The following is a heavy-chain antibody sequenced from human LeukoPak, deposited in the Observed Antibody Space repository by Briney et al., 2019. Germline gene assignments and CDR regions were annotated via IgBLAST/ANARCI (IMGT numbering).Heavy chain of an antibody. V-gene: IGHV3-21*01. D-gene: IGHD6-19*01. CDR1: GFTFSSYS. CDR3: ARELRSIAVVVDY. J-gene: IGHJ4*02. Sequence: PGGSLRLSCAASGFTFSSYSMNWVRQAPGKGLEWVSSISSSSSYIYYADSVKGRFTISRDNAKNSLYLQMNSVRAEDTAVYYCARELRSIAVVVDYWGQGTLVTVSS. CDR2: ISSSSSYI.